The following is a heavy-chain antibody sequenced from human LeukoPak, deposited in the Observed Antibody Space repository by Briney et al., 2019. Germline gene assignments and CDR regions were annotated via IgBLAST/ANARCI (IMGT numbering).Heavy chain of an antibody. D-gene: IGHD1-7*01. Sequence: ASVKVSCKASGYTFTSYGISWVRQAPGQGLEWMGWISAYNGNTNYAQKLQGRVTMTTDTSTSTAYMELRSLRSDDTAVYYCARVEGRYNWNYAADYWGQGTLVTVSS. J-gene: IGHJ4*02. CDR1: GYTFTSYG. CDR2: ISAYNGNT. CDR3: ARVEGRYNWNYAADY. V-gene: IGHV1-18*01.